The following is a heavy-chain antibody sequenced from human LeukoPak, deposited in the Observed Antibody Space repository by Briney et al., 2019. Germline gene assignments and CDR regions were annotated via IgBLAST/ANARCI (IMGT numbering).Heavy chain of an antibody. J-gene: IGHJ2*01. CDR2: MFDRGSP. V-gene: IGHV4-4*09. D-gene: IGHD5-18*01. CDR1: GGSSSGYS. Sequence: PSETLSLTCTVSGGSSSGYSWGWVRKPPGKGLECIGYMFDRGSPNHHTPLQNRVTTSVDTSRNEFSLRLTSVTAADTAVYYCARRIQLWSYWHFDLWGRGTLVTVSS. CDR3: ARRIQLWSYWHFDL.